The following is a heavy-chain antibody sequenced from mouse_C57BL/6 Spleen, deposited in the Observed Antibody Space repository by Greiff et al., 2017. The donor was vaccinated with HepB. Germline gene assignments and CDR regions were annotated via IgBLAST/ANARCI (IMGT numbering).Heavy chain of an antibody. V-gene: IGHV1-76*01. CDR1: GYTFTDYY. CDR3: ARSYYGSSPWFAY. D-gene: IGHD1-1*01. J-gene: IGHJ3*01. Sequence: VQLQQSGAELVRPGASVKLSCKASGYTFTDYYINWVKQRPGQGLEWIARIYPGSGNTYYNEKFKGKATLTAEKSSSTAYMQLSSLTSEDSAVYFCARSYYGSSPWFAYWGQGTLVTVSA. CDR2: IYPGSGNT.